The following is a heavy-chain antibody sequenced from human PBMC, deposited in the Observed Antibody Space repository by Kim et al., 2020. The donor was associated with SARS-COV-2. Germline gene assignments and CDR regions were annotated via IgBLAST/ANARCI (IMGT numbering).Heavy chain of an antibody. CDR2: LSNIGTT. J-gene: IGHJ2*01. Sequence: SETLSLTCSVSGASISSSYWSWIRQPPGKGLEWIGYLSNIGTTHYSPSFKSRVTISVDTSKNQFSLRLTSVTAADTAFYYCASGGGGGR. V-gene: IGHV4-59*01. CDR1: GASISSSY. D-gene: IGHD3-16*01. CDR3: ASGGG.